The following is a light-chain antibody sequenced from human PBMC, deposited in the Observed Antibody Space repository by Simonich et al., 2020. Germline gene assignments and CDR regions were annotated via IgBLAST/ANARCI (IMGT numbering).Light chain of an antibody. CDR1: QSISSW. J-gene: IGKJ3*01. CDR3: QQDNSYSPSYT. V-gene: IGKV1-5*03. CDR2: KAS. Sequence: DIQMTQTPATLSAPVGDRVTITCRARQSISSWLAWYQQKPGKAPKLLIYKASSLESGAPSRFSGSGSATEFTLTISSMQPDDFATYYCQQDNSYSPSYTFGPGTKVDIK.